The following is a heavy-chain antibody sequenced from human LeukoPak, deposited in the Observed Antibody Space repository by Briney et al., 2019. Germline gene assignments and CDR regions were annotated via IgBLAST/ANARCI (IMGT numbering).Heavy chain of an antibody. J-gene: IGHJ4*02. CDR3: ARGKRRIGGLDY. Sequence: PSETLSLTCTVSGGSISGSSYYWGWIRQPPGKGLEWIGEINHSGSTNYNPSLKSRVTISVDTSKNQFSLKLSSVTAADTAVYYCARGKRRIGGLDYWGQGTLVTVSS. V-gene: IGHV4-39*07. CDR2: INHSGST. D-gene: IGHD1-1*01. CDR1: GGSISGSSYY.